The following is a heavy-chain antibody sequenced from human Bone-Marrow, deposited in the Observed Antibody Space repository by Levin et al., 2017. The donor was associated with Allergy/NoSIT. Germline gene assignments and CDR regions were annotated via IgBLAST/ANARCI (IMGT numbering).Heavy chain of an antibody. CDR1: GFTFSSYS. Sequence: GGSLRLSCAASGFTFSSYSMNWVRQAPGKGLEWVSSISSSSSYIYYADSVKGRFTISRDNAKNSLYLQMNSLRAEDTAVYYCARDNRIQLLNYYYYGMDVWGQGTTVTVSS. V-gene: IGHV3-21*01. D-gene: IGHD2-2*01. CDR3: ARDNRIQLLNYYYYGMDV. J-gene: IGHJ6*02. CDR2: ISSSSSYI.